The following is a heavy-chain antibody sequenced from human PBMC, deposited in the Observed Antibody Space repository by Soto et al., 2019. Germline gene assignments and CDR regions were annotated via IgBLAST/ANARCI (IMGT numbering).Heavy chain of an antibody. J-gene: IGHJ6*02. V-gene: IGHV4-31*03. CDR3: ARVCGWDCHHGMDV. Sequence: QVQLQESGPELVKPSQTLALTCTVSGGSIRSGGYYWSRIPQHPGKGLAWIGYRYYRGITYYNRSPTSRVSNSVARSKNQFSPTLVSVTAAEAAVSYCARVCGWDCHHGMDVWGQGTTVTVS. CDR2: RYYRGIT. D-gene: IGHD2-21*02. CDR1: GGSIRSGGYY.